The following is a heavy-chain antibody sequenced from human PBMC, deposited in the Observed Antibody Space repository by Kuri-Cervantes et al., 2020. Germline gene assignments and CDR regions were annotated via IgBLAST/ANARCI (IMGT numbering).Heavy chain of an antibody. J-gene: IGHJ4*02. CDR2: IWKDKSSK. CDR1: GFSFINAW. CDR3: AVGHPLKFDN. V-gene: IGHV3-30*02. Sequence: GESLKISCAVSGFSFINAWMSWARQAPGKGLEWVATIWKDKSSKYNADSVKGRFTISRDNSKNMMYLQLNSLRLEDTAVYYCAVGHPLKFDNWGQGTLVTVSS.